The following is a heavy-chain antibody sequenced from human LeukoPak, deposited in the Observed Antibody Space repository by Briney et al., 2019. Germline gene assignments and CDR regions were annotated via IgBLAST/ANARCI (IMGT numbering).Heavy chain of an antibody. J-gene: IGHJ4*02. V-gene: IGHV1-18*01. CDR3: ARDPSNSSGWYIFFDF. CDR2: ISAYNGNT. D-gene: IGHD6-19*01. CDR1: GYTFTSYG. Sequence: ASVKVSCKASGYTFTSYGISWVRQAPGQGLEWMGWISAYNGNTNYAQELQGRVTMTTDTSTSTAYMELRSLRSDDTAVYYCARDPSNSSGWYIFFDFWGQGTLVAVSS.